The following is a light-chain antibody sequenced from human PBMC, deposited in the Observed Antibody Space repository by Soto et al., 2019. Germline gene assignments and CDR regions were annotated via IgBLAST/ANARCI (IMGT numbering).Light chain of an antibody. Sequence: EIVLTQSPGTLSLSPGERATLSCWASQRVGSNDLAWYQQKPGQAPRLLIYAASSRVTDIPDRFGGSGSGTDFALTISRLEPEDFAVYYCQHYGNSPPTFGQGTKLESK. CDR2: AAS. CDR3: QHYGNSPPT. CDR1: QRVGSND. V-gene: IGKV3-20*01. J-gene: IGKJ2*01.